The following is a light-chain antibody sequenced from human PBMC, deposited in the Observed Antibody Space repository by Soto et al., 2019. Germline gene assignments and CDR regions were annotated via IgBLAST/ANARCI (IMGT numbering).Light chain of an antibody. CDR2: RNN. J-gene: IGLJ3*02. Sequence: QAVVPQPPSASGTPGQRVTISCSGSSSNLGSNYVYWYQQLPGTAPKLLIYRNNQRPSGVPDRFSGSKSGTSASLAISGLRSEDEADYYCAAWDDSLSGGVFGGGTKLTVL. CDR1: SSNLGSNY. CDR3: AAWDDSLSGGV. V-gene: IGLV1-47*01.